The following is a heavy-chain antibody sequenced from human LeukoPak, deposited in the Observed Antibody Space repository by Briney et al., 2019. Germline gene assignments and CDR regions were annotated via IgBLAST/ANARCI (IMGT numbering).Heavy chain of an antibody. J-gene: IGHJ4*02. CDR2: IYTAGST. Sequence: GGSLRLSCAASGLTVSSNYMSWVRQAPGKGLEWVSLIYTAGSTYYADSVKGRFIISRDNSKNTLHLQMNSLRAEGTAVYFCARSRGGYYYLDYWGQGTLVTVSS. CDR3: ARSRGGYYYLDY. CDR1: GLTVSSNY. V-gene: IGHV3-66*01. D-gene: IGHD2-21*01.